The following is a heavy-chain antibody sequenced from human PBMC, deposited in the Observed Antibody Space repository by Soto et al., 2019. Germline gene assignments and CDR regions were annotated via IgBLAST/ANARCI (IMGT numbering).Heavy chain of an antibody. CDR1: GFSLTTNGVG. V-gene: IGHV2-5*01. D-gene: IGHD3-16*02. CDR3: AHITLSWVIRWFDP. CDR2: IYWNDDK. J-gene: IGHJ5*02. Sequence: QITLKESGPTLVKPTQTLTLTCTFSGFSLTTNGVGVGWIRQPPGKALEWLALIYWNDDKRYSPSLKSRFIITKDTSKNQVVLTMTNMDPADTGTYYCAHITLSWVIRWFDPWGQGTLVTVSS.